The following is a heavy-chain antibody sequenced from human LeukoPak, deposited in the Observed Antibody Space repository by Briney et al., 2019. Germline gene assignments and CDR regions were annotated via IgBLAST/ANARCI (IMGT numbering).Heavy chain of an antibody. J-gene: IGHJ4*02. CDR1: GFTFSNAW. V-gene: IGHV3-15*01. CDR2: IKSKTDGGTT. D-gene: IGHD3-22*01. CDR3: TTDPVSYYYDSSAPGN. Sequence: PGGSLRLSCAASGFTFSNAWMSWVRQAPGKGLEWVGRIKSKTDGGTTDYAAPVKGRFTISRDDSKNTLYLQMNSLKTEDTAVYYCTTDPVSYYYDSSAPGNWGQGTLVTVSS.